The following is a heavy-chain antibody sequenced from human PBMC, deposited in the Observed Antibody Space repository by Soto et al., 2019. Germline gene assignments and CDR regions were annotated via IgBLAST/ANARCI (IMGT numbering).Heavy chain of an antibody. J-gene: IGHJ4*02. CDR1: GFTFSSYW. Sequence: GGSLRLSCAASGFTFSSYWMHWVSQVLGKGLLWVSRIDEYGSTINYPGSVKGRFTISRDNARNTLYLEMNSLRAEDTALYYCTRDSGGKGAYWGPGT. CDR2: IDEYGSTI. CDR3: TRDSGGKGAY. D-gene: IGHD3-16*01. V-gene: IGHV3-74*01.